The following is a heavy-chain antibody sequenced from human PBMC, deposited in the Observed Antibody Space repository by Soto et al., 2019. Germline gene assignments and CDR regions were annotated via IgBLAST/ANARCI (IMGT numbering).Heavy chain of an antibody. CDR1: GFTFSSYG. CDR2: IWYDGSNK. D-gene: IGHD2-21*02. V-gene: IGHV3-33*01. Sequence: QVQLVESGGGVVQPGRSLRLSCAASGFTFSSYGMHWVRQAPGKGLEWVAVIWYDGSNKYYADSVKGRFTISRDNSKNTLYLQMNSLRAEDTAVYYCARAFPYWGGDCYAAGDAFDIWGQGTMVTVSS. J-gene: IGHJ3*02. CDR3: ARAFPYWGGDCYAAGDAFDI.